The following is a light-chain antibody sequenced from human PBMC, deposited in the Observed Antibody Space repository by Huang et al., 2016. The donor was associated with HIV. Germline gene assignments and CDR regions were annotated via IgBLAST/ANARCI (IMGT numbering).Light chain of an antibody. CDR3: QQSYSTLRYT. J-gene: IGKJ2*01. Sequence: DIQMTQSPSSLSASVGDRVTITCRASQRISSYLNWYQQKPGKAPKLLIYAASSLQSGVPSRVSGSGSGTDFTLTISSLQPEDFATYYCQQSYSTLRYTFGQGTKLEIK. CDR1: QRISSY. V-gene: IGKV1-39*01. CDR2: AAS.